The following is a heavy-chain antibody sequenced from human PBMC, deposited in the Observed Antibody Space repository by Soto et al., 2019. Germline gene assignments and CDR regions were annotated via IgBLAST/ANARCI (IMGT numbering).Heavy chain of an antibody. CDR2: ISYDGSKK. CDR3: AREEAAALDY. V-gene: IGHV3-30*03. Sequence: GGSLRLSCAASGFTFSSYSIHWVRQAPGKGLEWVAVISYDGSKKYYSDSVKGRFTISRDNSKNTVYLQMNSLRAEDTAMYYCAREEAAALDYWGQGTLVTVSS. CDR1: GFTFSSYS. D-gene: IGHD6-13*01. J-gene: IGHJ4*02.